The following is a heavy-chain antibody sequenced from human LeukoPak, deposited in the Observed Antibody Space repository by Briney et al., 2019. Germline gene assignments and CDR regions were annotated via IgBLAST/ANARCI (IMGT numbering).Heavy chain of an antibody. CDR3: ARRRYYGSGSYAPFDY. V-gene: IGHV5-51*01. CDR1: GYSFTSYW. J-gene: IGHJ4*02. Sequence: KDGESLKISCKSSGYSFTSYWIGWVRQMPGKGLEWMGIIYPGDSDTRYSPSFQGQVTISADKSLSTAYLQWSSLKASDTAMYYCARRRYYGSGSYAPFDYWGQGTLVTVSS. CDR2: IYPGDSDT. D-gene: IGHD3-10*01.